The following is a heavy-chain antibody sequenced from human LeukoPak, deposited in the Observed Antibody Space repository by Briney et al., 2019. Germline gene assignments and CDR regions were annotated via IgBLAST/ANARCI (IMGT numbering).Heavy chain of an antibody. CDR3: ARGDCGGDCYAPSLDY. J-gene: IGHJ4*02. CDR1: GYSFTSYW. Sequence: GESLKISCKGSGYSFTSYWIGWVRQMPGKGLEWMGIIYPGDSDTRYSPSFQGQVTISADKSISTAYLQWSSLKASDTAMYYCARGDCGGDCYAPSLDYWGQGTLVTVSS. D-gene: IGHD2-21*02. V-gene: IGHV5-51*01. CDR2: IYPGDSDT.